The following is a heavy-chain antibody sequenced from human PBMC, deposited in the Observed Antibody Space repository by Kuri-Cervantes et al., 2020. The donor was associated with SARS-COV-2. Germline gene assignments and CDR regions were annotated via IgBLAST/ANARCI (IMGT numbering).Heavy chain of an antibody. CDR1: GYTFNTFG. V-gene: IGHV1-18*01. D-gene: IGHD2-8*01. CDR2: SSAYSDDT. J-gene: IGHJ4*02. Sequence: ASVKVSCKASGYTFNTFGITWVRQAPGQGLEWMGRSSAYSDDTSSAEKFKGRVTMTQDTSTNTAYMEITDLRSDDTAICFCARVSSMYLPTYYFDFWGQGSLVTVSS. CDR3: ARVSSMYLPTYYFDF.